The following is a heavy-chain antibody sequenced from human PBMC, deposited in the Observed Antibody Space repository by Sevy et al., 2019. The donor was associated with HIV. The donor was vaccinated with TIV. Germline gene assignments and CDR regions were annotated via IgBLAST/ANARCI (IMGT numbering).Heavy chain of an antibody. CDR2: IWYDGSNN. D-gene: IGHD6-19*01. CDR3: ARDGLSSGWLFDS. CDR1: GFTFSSYG. J-gene: IGHJ4*02. Sequence: GSLRLSCAASGFTFSSYGMHWVRQSPGKGLEWVAVIWYDGSNNYYADSVKGRFTISRDNSKNTLYLQMNSLRGEDTAVYYCARDGLSSGWLFDSWGQGTLVTVSS. V-gene: IGHV3-33*01.